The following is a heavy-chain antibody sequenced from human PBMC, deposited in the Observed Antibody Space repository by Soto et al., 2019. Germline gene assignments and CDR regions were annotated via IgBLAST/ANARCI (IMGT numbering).Heavy chain of an antibody. CDR2: IYYSGST. Sequence: SETLSLTCAVSGGSISSGGYSWIWIRQPPGKGLEWIGYIYYSGSTNYNPSLKSRVTISVDTSKNQFSLKLSSVTAADTAVYYCARRYGPGFDYWGQGTLVTVSS. D-gene: IGHD4-17*01. CDR3: ARRYGPGFDY. CDR1: GGSISSGGYS. J-gene: IGHJ4*02. V-gene: IGHV4-61*08.